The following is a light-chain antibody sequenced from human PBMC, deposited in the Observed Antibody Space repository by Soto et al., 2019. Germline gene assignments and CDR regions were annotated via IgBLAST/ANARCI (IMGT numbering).Light chain of an antibody. J-gene: IGLJ3*02. CDR2: GNS. Sequence: QSVLTQPPSVSGAPGQRGTISCTGSSSNIGAGYDVHWYQQLPGTAPKLLIYGNSNRPSGVPDRFSGSKSGTSASLAITGLQAEDEADYYCQSYDSRLSDVFGGGTKLTVL. V-gene: IGLV1-40*01. CDR3: QSYDSRLSDV. CDR1: SSNIGAGYD.